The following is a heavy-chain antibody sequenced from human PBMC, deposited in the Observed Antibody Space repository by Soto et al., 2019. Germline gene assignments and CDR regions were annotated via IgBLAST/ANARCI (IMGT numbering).Heavy chain of an antibody. CDR3: ARGEAIGDDP. Sequence: EVQLVEAGGGLAQPGGSLRLSCAASGLTFNSYWMTWVRQAPGKGLEWVANIKQDGSEKYYVDSVKGRFTISRDNAKNSLYLQMNNLRVEDTAVYYCARGEAIGDDPWGHGTLVTVSS. J-gene: IGHJ5*02. V-gene: IGHV3-7*01. CDR2: IKQDGSEK. D-gene: IGHD3-10*01. CDR1: GLTFNSYW.